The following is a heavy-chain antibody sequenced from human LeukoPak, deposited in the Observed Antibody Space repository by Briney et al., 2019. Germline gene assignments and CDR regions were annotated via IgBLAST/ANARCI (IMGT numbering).Heavy chain of an antibody. V-gene: IGHV3-43*02. J-gene: IGHJ6*02. D-gene: IGHD1-26*01. CDR1: GFTFDDYA. Sequence: PGGSLRLSCAASGFTFDDYAMHWVRQAPGKGLEWVSLISGDGGSTYYADSVKGRFTISSDNSKNSLYLQMNSLRTEDTALYYCAKAGMGATLYYGMDVWGQGTTVTVCS. CDR3: AKAGMGATLYYGMDV. CDR2: ISGDGGST.